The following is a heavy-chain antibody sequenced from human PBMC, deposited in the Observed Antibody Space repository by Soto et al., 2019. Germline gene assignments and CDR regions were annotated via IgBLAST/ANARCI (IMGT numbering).Heavy chain of an antibody. CDR1: DGSISSYY. CDR2: IYYSGST. J-gene: IGHJ4*02. CDR3: ARGTGTYLTNFDY. V-gene: IGHV4-59*01. D-gene: IGHD1-1*01. Sequence: SETLSLTCTVSDGSISSYYWSWIRQPPGKGLEWIGYIYYSGSTNYNPSLKSRVTISVDTSKNQSSLKLSSVTAADTAVYYCARGTGTYLTNFDYWGQGTLVTVSS.